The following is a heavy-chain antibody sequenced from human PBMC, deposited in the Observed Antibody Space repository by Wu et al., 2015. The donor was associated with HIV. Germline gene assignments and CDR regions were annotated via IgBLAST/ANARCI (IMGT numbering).Heavy chain of an antibody. J-gene: IGHJ4*02. V-gene: IGHV1-2*02. CDR2: INPKSGAT. D-gene: IGHD4-17*01. CDR3: ARDRATYGAFDY. Sequence: QVQLVQSGAEVKMPGASVNVSCKASGYSFTGYFIYWVRQAPGQGFEWMGWINPKSGATNFAQKFQGRVTLTRDTSITTAYMELTRLTSDDTAVYYCARDRATYGAFDYWGQGTLVTVSS. CDR1: GYSFTGYF.